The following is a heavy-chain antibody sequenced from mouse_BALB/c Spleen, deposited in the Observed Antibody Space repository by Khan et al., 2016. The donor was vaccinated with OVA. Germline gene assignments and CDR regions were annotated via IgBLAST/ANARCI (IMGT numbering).Heavy chain of an antibody. CDR2: IWGGGGT. V-gene: IGHV2-6-4*01. J-gene: IGHJ4*01. Sequence: QMQLEESGPGLVAPSQSLSITCTVSGFSLSRYNIHWVRQPPGKGLEWLGMIWGGGGTDYNSTLKSRLSIRKANSNSQAPLKMNSLQTDDTAMYYCARAYYRYDGYYAMDYWGQGTSVTVSS. D-gene: IGHD2-14*01. CDR1: GFSLSRYN. CDR3: ARAYYRYDGYYAMDY.